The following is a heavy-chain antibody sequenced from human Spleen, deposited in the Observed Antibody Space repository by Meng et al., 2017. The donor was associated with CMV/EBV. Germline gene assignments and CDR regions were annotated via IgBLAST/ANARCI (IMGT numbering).Heavy chain of an antibody. CDR1: GGSLSGSY. D-gene: IGHD5-12*01. J-gene: IGHJ3*02. CDR2: INHSGNS. CDR3: ARGGSYGYGGKQRAFDI. Sequence: YGGSLSGSYWNWIRQAPGKGLEWIGEINHSGNSNWNPSLKSRLTILPDASKSQFSLILTSVTAADTAMYYCARGGSYGYGGKQRAFDIWGQGTMVTVSS. V-gene: IGHV4-34*01.